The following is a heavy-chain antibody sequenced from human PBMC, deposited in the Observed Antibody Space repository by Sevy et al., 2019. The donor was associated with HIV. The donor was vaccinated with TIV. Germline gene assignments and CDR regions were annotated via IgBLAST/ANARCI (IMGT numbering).Heavy chain of an antibody. V-gene: IGHV3-21*06. CDR2: ISSASSYI. CDR3: ARGDYYGSLYYFDY. J-gene: IGHJ4*02. D-gene: IGHD3-10*01. CDR1: GFTFNYHF. Sequence: GGSLRLSCAASGFTFNYHFMNWVRQLPGKGLEWVPYISSASSYINYSDSVKGRFTISRDNAKNLVFLEMNNLRPEDTAVYFCARGDYYGSLYYFDYWGQGTLVIVSS.